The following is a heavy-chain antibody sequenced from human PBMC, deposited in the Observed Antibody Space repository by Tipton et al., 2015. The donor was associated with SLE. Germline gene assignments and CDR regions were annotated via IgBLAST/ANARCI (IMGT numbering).Heavy chain of an antibody. J-gene: IGHJ4*02. Sequence: TLSLTCTVSGGSISSSSYYWGWIRQPPGKGLEWIGSIYYSGSTYYNPSLKSRVTISVGTSKNQFSLKLSSVTAADTAVYYCARHTDPELGHFDYWGQGTLVTVSS. V-gene: IGHV4-39*01. D-gene: IGHD7-27*01. CDR3: ARHTDPELGHFDY. CDR2: IYYSGST. CDR1: GGSISSSSYY.